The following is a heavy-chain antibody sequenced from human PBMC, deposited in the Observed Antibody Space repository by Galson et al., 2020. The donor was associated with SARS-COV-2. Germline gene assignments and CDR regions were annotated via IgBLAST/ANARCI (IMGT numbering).Heavy chain of an antibody. CDR2: ISYDGSHK. J-gene: IGHJ4*02. CDR3: ARDGGVGAPPADY. CDR1: GFPFSSYP. D-gene: IGHD1-26*01. Sequence: GESLKISCAASGFPFSSYPLHWVRQSPGKGLEWVAVISYDGSHKNYADSVKGRFTISRDNSKNTLYLQMNSLRAEDTAVYYCARDGGVGAPPADYWGQGTLVTVSS. V-gene: IGHV3-30*04.